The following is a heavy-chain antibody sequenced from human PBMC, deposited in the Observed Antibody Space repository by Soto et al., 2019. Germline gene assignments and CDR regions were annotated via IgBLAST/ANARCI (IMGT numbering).Heavy chain of an antibody. CDR2: IYYSGST. Sequence: SETLSLTCTGAGGSISGDYWGGIRQPPGKGLEWIGYIYYSGSTNYNPSLKSRVTISVDTSKNQFSLKLSSVTAADTAVYYCARADRIRWFDPWGQGTLVTVS. J-gene: IGHJ5*02. D-gene: IGHD3-3*02. CDR1: GGSISGDY. CDR3: ARADRIRWFDP. V-gene: IGHV4-59*01.